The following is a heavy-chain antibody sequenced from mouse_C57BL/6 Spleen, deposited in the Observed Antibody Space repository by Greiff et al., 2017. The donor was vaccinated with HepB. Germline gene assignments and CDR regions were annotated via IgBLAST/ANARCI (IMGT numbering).Heavy chain of an antibody. CDR3: ARGGNYRDYAMDY. V-gene: IGHV1-72*01. CDR2: IDPNSGGT. CDR1: GYTFTSYW. Sequence: QVQLKQPGAELVKPGASVKLSCKASGYTFTSYWMHWVKQRPGRGLEWIGRIDPNSGGTKYNEKFKSKATLTVDKPSSTAYMQLSSLTSEDSAVYYCARGGNYRDYAMDYWGQGTSVTVSS. J-gene: IGHJ4*01. D-gene: IGHD2-1*01.